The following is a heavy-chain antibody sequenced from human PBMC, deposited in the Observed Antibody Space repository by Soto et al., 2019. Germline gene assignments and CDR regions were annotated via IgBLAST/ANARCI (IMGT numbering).Heavy chain of an antibody. J-gene: IGHJ3*02. CDR2: ISGSGGST. D-gene: IGHD4-4*01. CDR1: GFTFSSYA. Sequence: GGSLRLSCASSGFTFSSYAMSLVRQAPGKGLEWVSAISGSGGSTYYADSVKGRFTISRDNSKNTLYLQMNSLRAEDTAVYYCAKGRTVSPRSDAFDIWGQGTMVTVS. V-gene: IGHV3-23*01. CDR3: AKGRTVSPRSDAFDI.